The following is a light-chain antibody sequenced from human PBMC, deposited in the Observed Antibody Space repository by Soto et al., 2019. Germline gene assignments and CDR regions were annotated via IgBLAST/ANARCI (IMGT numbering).Light chain of an antibody. J-gene: IGKJ4*01. CDR1: QDINRY. V-gene: IGKV1-33*01. CDR2: DAS. CDR3: QQDDDDIRT. Sequence: DIQLTQSPSSLSASVGDRVTITCQASQDINRYLNWYQQKPGKAPKRLIYDASNLQTGVPSRFSGSGSETSFTLIISSLQPEDIATDYCQQDDDDIRTFEGGTKVE.